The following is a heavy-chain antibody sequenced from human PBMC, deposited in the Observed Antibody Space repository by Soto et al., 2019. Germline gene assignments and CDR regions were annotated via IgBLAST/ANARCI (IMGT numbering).Heavy chain of an antibody. D-gene: IGHD3-9*01. CDR3: TRVFYGGTIYSFDY. J-gene: IGHJ4*02. V-gene: IGHV3-49*04. Sequence: GGSLRLSCTASGFTFGDYAMSWVRQAPGKGLEWVGFIRSKAYGGTTEYAASVKGRFTISRDDSKSIAYLQMNSLKTEDTAVYYCTRVFYGGTIYSFDYWGQGTLVTVS. CDR1: GFTFGDYA. CDR2: IRSKAYGGTT.